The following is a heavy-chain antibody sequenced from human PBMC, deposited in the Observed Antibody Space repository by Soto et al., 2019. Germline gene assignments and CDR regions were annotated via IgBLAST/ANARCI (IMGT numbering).Heavy chain of an antibody. CDR1: GGSISSGGYS. Sequence: PSETLSLTCAVSGGSISSGGYSWSWIRQPPGKGLEWIGYIYHSGSTYYNPSLKSRVTISVDRSKNQFSLKLSSVTAADTAVHYCAKEPTSTGWFDPWGQGTLVTVSS. CDR2: IYHSGST. CDR3: AKEPTSTGWFDP. V-gene: IGHV4-30-2*01. J-gene: IGHJ5*02.